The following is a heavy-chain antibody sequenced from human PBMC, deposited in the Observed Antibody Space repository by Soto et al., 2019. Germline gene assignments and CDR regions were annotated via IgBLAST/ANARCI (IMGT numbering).Heavy chain of an antibody. Sequence: GGSLRHSCAASGFTFGDYGMHWVRQAPGKGLEWVSGISWNSGSIGYADSVNGRFTISRDNAKNSLYLQMNSLRAEDTALYYCAKDIWRRYYGSGDLFGPKLSGGMDVWGQGTTVTVSS. CDR2: ISWNSGSI. D-gene: IGHD3-10*01. CDR1: GFTFGDYG. V-gene: IGHV3-9*01. J-gene: IGHJ6*02. CDR3: AKDIWRRYYGSGDLFGPKLSGGMDV.